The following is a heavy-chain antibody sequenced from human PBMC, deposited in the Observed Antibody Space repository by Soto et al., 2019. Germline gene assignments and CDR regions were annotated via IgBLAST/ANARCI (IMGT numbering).Heavy chain of an antibody. V-gene: IGHV3-23*01. Sequence: EVQVSESGGGLVRPGGSLRLSCAASGFIFTNYAMNWVRQAPGKGLEWVSVIGGRGNSAYYADSVQGRFTISRDNSKNTLSLHMSSLTADDTAIYYCVREGRGSFDFLGRGTMVTVSS. CDR1: GFIFTNYA. J-gene: IGHJ3*01. CDR2: IGGRGNSA. CDR3: VREGRGSFDF. D-gene: IGHD5-12*01.